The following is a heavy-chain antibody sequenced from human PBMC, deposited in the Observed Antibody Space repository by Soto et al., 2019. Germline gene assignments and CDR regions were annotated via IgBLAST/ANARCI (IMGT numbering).Heavy chain of an antibody. J-gene: IGHJ6*02. CDR1: GYSFTSYW. CDR2: IYPGDSDT. CDR3: ARESLYYYYGMDV. D-gene: IGHD3-10*01. Sequence: GESLKISCKGSGYSFTSYWIGWVRQMPGKGLEWMGIIYPGDSDTRYSPSFQGQVTISADKSISTAYLQWSSLKASDTVMYYCARESLYYYYGMDVWGQGTTVTVSS. V-gene: IGHV5-51*01.